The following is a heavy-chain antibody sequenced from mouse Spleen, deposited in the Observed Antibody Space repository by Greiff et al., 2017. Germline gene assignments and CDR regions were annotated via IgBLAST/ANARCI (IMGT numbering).Heavy chain of an antibody. J-gene: IGHJ2*01. CDR1: GFTFSDYY. CDR2: INYDGSST. CDR3: ARDREAGFDY. D-gene: IGHD3-1*01. Sequence: DVMLVESEGGLVQPGSSMKLSCTASGFTFSDYYMAWVRQVPEKGLEWVANINYDGSSTYYLDSLKSRFIISRDNAKNILYLQMSSLKSEDTATYYCARDREAGFDYWGQGTTLTVSS. V-gene: IGHV5-16*01.